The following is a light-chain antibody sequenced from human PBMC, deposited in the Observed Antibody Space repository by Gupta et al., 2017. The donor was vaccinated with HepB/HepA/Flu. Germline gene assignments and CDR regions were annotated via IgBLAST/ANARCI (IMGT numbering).Light chain of an antibody. CDR1: QSVATY. J-gene: IGKJ2*01. Sequence: DIQMTQSPSYLSASVGDRVTITCRAGQSVATYLHWYQQETGKAPRLLIYGASTLQSGVPPRFSGSGSGTDFTLTISSLQPEDFAIYYCQQSFSTPYTFGQGTKLEI. V-gene: IGKV1-39*01. CDR2: GAS. CDR3: QQSFSTPYT.